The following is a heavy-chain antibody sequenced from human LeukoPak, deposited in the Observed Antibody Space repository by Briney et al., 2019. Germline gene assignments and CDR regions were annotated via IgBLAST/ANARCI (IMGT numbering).Heavy chain of an antibody. J-gene: IGHJ4*02. CDR1: GGSISSGSYY. D-gene: IGHD6-13*01. CDR2: IYTSGST. Sequence: SETLSLTCTVSGGSISSGSYYWSWIRQPAGKGLEWIGRIYTSGSTNYNPSLKSRVTISVDTSKNQFSLKLSSVTAADTAVYYCARVSGGVAAGSDYWGQGTLVTVSS. V-gene: IGHV4-61*02. CDR3: ARVSGGVAAGSDY.